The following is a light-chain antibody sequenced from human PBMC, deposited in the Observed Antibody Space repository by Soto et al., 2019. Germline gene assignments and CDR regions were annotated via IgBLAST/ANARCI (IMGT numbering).Light chain of an antibody. CDR3: SCLSTTSTPIV. CDR1: SSDIGLYNY. Sequence: QSVLSQPASMSGSPGQSITIPCTGASSDIGLYNYVSWYQHHPGKAPKLLISEVNIRPSGLSDRFSAYKAGNTASLTISGLQLEDEAFYYCSCLSTTSTPIVFGTGTKLTV. V-gene: IGLV2-14*01. CDR2: EVN. J-gene: IGLJ1*01.